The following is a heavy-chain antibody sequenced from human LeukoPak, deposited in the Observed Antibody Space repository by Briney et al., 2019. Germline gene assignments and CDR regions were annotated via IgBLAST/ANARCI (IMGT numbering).Heavy chain of an antibody. CDR1: GFTFSSYA. Sequence: GGSLRLSCAASGFTFSSYAMSWVRQAPGKGLEWVSAISGSGGSTYYADSVKGRFTISRDNSKNTLYLQMNSLRAEDTAVYYCASHPIGYCSGGSCYSLDYWGQGTLVTVSS. D-gene: IGHD2-15*01. CDR3: ASHPIGYCSGGSCYSLDY. V-gene: IGHV3-23*01. CDR2: ISGSGGST. J-gene: IGHJ4*02.